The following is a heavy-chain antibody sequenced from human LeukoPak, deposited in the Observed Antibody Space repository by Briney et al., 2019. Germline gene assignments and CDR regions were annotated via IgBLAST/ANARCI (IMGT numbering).Heavy chain of an antibody. CDR1: GFTFSDYY. V-gene: IGHV3-11*04. CDR3: ARTPSPQYYYYMDV. J-gene: IGHJ6*03. Sequence: PGGSLGLSCAASGFTFSDYYMSWIRQAPGKGLEWVSYISSSGSTIYYADSVKGRFTISRDNAKNSLYLQMNSLRAEDTAVYYCARTPSPQYYYYMDVWGKGTTVTVSS. CDR2: ISSSGSTI.